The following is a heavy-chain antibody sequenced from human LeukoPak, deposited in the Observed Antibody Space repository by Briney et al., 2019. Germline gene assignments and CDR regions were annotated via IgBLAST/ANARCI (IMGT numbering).Heavy chain of an antibody. CDR3: ATARAVGADRWFDP. CDR2: INPSGGST. J-gene: IGHJ5*02. CDR1: GYTFTSYY. D-gene: IGHD1-26*01. V-gene: IGHV1-46*01. Sequence: ASVKVSCKASGYTFTSYYMHWVRQAPGQGLEWMGIINPSGGSTSYAQKFQGRVTMTRYMSTSTVYMELSSLRSEDTAVYYCATARAVGADRWFDPWGQGTLVTVSS.